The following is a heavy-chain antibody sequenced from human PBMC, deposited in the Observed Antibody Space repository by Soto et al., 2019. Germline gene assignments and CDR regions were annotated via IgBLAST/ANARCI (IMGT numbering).Heavy chain of an antibody. CDR1: GDSVSSGSYY. CDR3: ARMRSLRYFDY. J-gene: IGHJ4*02. Sequence: PSETLSLTCTVSGDSVSSGSYYWGWIRQPPGKGLEWIGYIYESGSSNYNPSLKSRVTMSIDTSKNQFSLKLTSVTAADTAVFYCARMRSLRYFDYWGQGTLVTVSS. CDR2: IYESGSS. V-gene: IGHV4-61*01. D-gene: IGHD2-15*01.